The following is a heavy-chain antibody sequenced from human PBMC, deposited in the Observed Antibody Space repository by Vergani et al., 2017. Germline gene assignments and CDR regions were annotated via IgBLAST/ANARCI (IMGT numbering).Heavy chain of an antibody. CDR1: GFTFSRHW. CDR3: ARTKCVYSCYFDY. V-gene: IGHV3-74*01. Sequence: EVQLVESGGGLVQPGGSLRLSCAASGFTFSRHWMHWVRQAPGKGLVWVSRVNPEGTNTPYADSVKGRFTISRDNAKNMMYLQLNSLRDEDTAVYYCARTKCVYSCYFDYWGRGSLVTVSS. CDR2: VNPEGTNT. D-gene: IGHD5-18*01. J-gene: IGHJ4*02.